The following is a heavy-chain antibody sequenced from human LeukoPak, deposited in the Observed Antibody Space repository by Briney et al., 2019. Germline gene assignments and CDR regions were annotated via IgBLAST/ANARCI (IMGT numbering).Heavy chain of an antibody. CDR3: TTDPIVAYGDYESVVYFDY. Sequence: KSGGSLRLSCAASGFTFSNAWMSWVRQAPGKGLEWVGRIKSKTDGGTTDYAEPVKGRFTISRDDSKNTLYLQMNSLKTEDTAVYYCTTDPIVAYGDYESVVYFDYWGQGTLVTVSS. V-gene: IGHV3-15*01. CDR2: IKSKTDGGTT. CDR1: GFTFSNAW. D-gene: IGHD4-17*01. J-gene: IGHJ4*02.